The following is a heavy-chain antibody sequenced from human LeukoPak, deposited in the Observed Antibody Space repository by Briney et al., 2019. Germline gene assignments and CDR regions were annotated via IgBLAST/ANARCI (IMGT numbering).Heavy chain of an antibody. Sequence: PSETLSLTCAVYGGSFSGYYWSWIRQPPGKGLEWIGEINHSGSTNYNPSLKSRVTISVDTSKNQFSLKLSSVTAADTAVYYCARDANYAYALYYMDVWGKGTTVTVSS. CDR1: GGSFSGYY. D-gene: IGHD4/OR15-4a*01. V-gene: IGHV4-34*01. CDR2: INHSGST. J-gene: IGHJ6*03. CDR3: ARDANYAYALYYMDV.